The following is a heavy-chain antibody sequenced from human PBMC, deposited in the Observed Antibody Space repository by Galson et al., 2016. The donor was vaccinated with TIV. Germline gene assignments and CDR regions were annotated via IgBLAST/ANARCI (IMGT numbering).Heavy chain of an antibody. Sequence: SLRLSCAASGFSFGDYAMHWVRQAPGKGLEWVSGINWNSGSVDFADSVKGRFTISRDNAKNSLYLQMNSLRGEDTALYYCAKAKSIFGVVPHRAFDVRGQGTTVTVSS. J-gene: IGHJ3*01. CDR1: GFSFGDYA. CDR3: AKAKSIFGVVPHRAFDV. V-gene: IGHV3-9*01. D-gene: IGHD3-3*01. CDR2: INWNSGSV.